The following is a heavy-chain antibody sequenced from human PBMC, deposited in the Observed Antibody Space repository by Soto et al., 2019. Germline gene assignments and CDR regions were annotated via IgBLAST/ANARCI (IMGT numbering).Heavy chain of an antibody. CDR3: ATGPSLAFDF. CDR2: ITGDGSST. CDR1: GFTFSNYW. Sequence: RRVSCAASGFTFSNYWMHWIRQAPGKGLVWVSRITGDGSSTICADSVKGRFTISRDNAKTTVSLQMNSLRVEAPAVYYCATGPSLAFDFWGLGTTVTVSS. J-gene: IGHJ3*01. V-gene: IGHV3-74*01.